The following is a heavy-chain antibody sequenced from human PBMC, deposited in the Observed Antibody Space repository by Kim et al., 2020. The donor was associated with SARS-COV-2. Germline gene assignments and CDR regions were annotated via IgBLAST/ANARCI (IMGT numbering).Heavy chain of an antibody. CDR1: GFTFRSYG. V-gene: IGHV3-30*03. Sequence: GGSLRLSCAASGFTFRSYGMHWVRQAPGKGLEWVTIISYDGSNKYYADSVKGRFTISSDNSKTTLYLQMNSLGVEDTAVYYFARAQMYNSRLYEFAYW. CDR2: ISYDGSNK. CDR3: ARAQMYNSRLYEFAY. D-gene: IGHD6-13*01. J-gene: IGHJ4*01.